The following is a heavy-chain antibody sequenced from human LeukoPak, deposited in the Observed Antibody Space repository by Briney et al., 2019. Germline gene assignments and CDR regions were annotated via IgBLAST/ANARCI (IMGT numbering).Heavy chain of an antibody. J-gene: IGHJ4*02. CDR1: GFTFSSYA. CDR3: AKVRGVATLYYFDY. V-gene: IGHV3-23*01. CDR2: ISGSGGST. D-gene: IGHD3-10*01. Sequence: PGGSLRLSCAASGFTFSSYAMSCVRQAPGKGLEWFSAISGSGGSTYYADSVKGRFTISRDNSKNTLYLQMNSLRAEDTAVYYCAKVRGVATLYYFDYWGQGTLVTVSS.